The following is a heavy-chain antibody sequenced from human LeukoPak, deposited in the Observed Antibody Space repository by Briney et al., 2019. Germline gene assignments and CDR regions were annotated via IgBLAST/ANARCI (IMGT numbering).Heavy chain of an antibody. CDR2: ISGSGGST. V-gene: IGHV3-23*01. D-gene: IGHD1-26*01. Sequence: GGSLRLSCAASGFTFSSYAMSWVRQAPGKGPEWVSAISGSGGSTYYADSVKGRFTISRDNSKNTLYLQMNSLRAEDTAVYYCAKDSGLRELLLYYYYYMDVWGKGTTVTVSS. CDR3: AKDSGLRELLLYYYYYMDV. CDR1: GFTFSSYA. J-gene: IGHJ6*03.